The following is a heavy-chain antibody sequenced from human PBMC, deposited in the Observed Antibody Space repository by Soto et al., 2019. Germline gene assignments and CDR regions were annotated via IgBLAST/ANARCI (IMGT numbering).Heavy chain of an antibody. CDR2: INHSGST. V-gene: IGHV4-34*01. J-gene: IGHJ4*02. Sequence: SETLSLTCAFYGGSFSGYYWSWIRQPPGKGLEWIGEINHSGSTNYNPSLKSRVTISVDTSKNQFSLKLSSVTAADTAVYYCARLQWEPSYKYRPPDYWGQGTLVTVSS. D-gene: IGHD1-26*01. CDR3: ARLQWEPSYKYRPPDY. CDR1: GGSFSGYY.